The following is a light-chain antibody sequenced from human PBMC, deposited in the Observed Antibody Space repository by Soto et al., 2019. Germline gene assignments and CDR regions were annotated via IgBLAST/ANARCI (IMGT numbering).Light chain of an antibody. CDR2: DVS. CDR1: SSDVGGYNY. Sequence: QSVLTQPRSVSGSPGQSVTISCTGTSSDVGGYNYVSWYQQHPGKAPKLMIYDVSKRPSGVPDRFSGSKSGNTASLTISGLQAEDDADYYCFSYAGSYTWVFGGGTKVTVL. CDR3: FSYAGSYTWV. V-gene: IGLV2-11*01. J-gene: IGLJ3*02.